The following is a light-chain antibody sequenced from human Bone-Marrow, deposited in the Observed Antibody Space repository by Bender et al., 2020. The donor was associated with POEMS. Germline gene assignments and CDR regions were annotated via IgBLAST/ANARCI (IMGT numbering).Light chain of an antibody. V-gene: IGLV2-23*01. CDR3: CSYAGSTTLV. CDR2: EGS. Sequence: QSALIQPASVSGSPGQSITISCTGTTGDVGSYNLVSWYQQHPGKAPKLIIYEGSKRPSGVSDRFSGSKSGNTASLTISGLQAEDEADYYCCSYAGSTTLVFGGGTKLTVL. J-gene: IGLJ2*01. CDR1: TGDVGSYNL.